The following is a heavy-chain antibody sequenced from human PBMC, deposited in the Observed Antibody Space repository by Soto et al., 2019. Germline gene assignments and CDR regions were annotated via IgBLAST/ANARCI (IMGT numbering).Heavy chain of an antibody. V-gene: IGHV3-48*02. CDR2: ISSSSSTI. CDR1: GFTFSSYS. D-gene: IGHD3-22*01. J-gene: IGHJ4*02. CDR3: ARVRTDYDSSGYFAFFDY. Sequence: EVQLVESGGGLVQPGGSLRLSCAASGFTFSSYSMNWVRQASGKGLEWVSYISSSSSTIYYADSVKGRFTISRDNAKNSLYLQMNSLRDEDTAVYYCARVRTDYDSSGYFAFFDYWGQGTLVTVSS.